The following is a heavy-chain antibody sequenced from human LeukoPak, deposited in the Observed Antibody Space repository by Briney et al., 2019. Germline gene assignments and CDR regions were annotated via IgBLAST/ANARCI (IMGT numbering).Heavy chain of an antibody. Sequence: PGGSLRLSCAASGFTFSSYWMSWVRQAPGKGLEWVANIKQDGSEKYYVDSVKGRFTISRDNAKNSLYLQMNSLRAEDTAVYYCARDAQADFWSGYYYYGMDVWGQGTTVTVSS. CDR2: IKQDGSEK. CDR1: GFTFSSYW. CDR3: ARDAQADFWSGYYYYGMDV. D-gene: IGHD3-3*01. J-gene: IGHJ6*02. V-gene: IGHV3-7*01.